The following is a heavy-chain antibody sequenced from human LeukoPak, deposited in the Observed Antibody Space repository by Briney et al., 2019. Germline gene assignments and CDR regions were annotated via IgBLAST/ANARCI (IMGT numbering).Heavy chain of an antibody. CDR2: INPNSGGT. CDR1: GYTFTGYY. CDR3: ATLEYCSSTSCYLVSFGAFDI. Sequence: ASVKVSCKASGYTFTGYYMHWVRQAPGQGLEWMGWINPNSGGTNYAQKFQGWVTMTRDTSISTAYMELSSLRSEDTAVYYCATLEYCSSTSCYLVSFGAFDIWGQGTMVTVSS. V-gene: IGHV1-2*04. J-gene: IGHJ3*02. D-gene: IGHD2-2*01.